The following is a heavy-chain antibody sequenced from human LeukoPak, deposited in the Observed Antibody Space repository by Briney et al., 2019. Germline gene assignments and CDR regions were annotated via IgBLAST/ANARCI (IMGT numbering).Heavy chain of an antibody. CDR3: ARYQGYYYDSTGYVFDS. D-gene: IGHD3-22*01. CDR2: INVYTGKT. CDR1: GYTFTHYG. J-gene: IGHJ4*02. Sequence: GASVKVSCKASGYTFTHYGISWVRQAPGQGLEWMAWINVYTGKTYYAQNLQGTVTVPTDTSTSTAYMELGNLRSDDTAVYYCARYQGYYYDSTGYVFDSWGQGTLVTVSS. V-gene: IGHV1-18*01.